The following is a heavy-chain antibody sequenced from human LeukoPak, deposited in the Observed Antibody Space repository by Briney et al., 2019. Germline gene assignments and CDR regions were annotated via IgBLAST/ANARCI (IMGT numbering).Heavy chain of an antibody. V-gene: IGHV4-34*01. J-gene: IGHJ4*02. CDR3: ARVKYSGYDGFRSRYFDY. D-gene: IGHD5-12*01. CDR2: INHSGST. CDR1: GGSFSGYY. Sequence: SETLSLTCAVYGGSFSGYYWSWIRQPPGKGLEWIGEINHSGSTNYNPSLKSRVTISVDTSKNQFSLKLSSVTAADTAVYYCARVKYSGYDGFRSRYFDYWGEGNLVTVSS.